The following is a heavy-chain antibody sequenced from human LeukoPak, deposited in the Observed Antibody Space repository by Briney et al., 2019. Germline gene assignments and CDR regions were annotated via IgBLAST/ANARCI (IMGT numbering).Heavy chain of an antibody. J-gene: IGHJ4*02. D-gene: IGHD2-15*01. Sequence: SSVKVSCKAFGGSFSSEAISWVRQAPGQGLGWMGGIIPIFGTANYAQKFQGRVTMTRNTSISTAYMELSSLRSEDTAVYYCARGPEQKWWYVYWGQGTLVTVSS. CDR2: IIPIFGTA. CDR1: GGSFSSEA. V-gene: IGHV1-69*05. CDR3: ARGPEQKWWYVY.